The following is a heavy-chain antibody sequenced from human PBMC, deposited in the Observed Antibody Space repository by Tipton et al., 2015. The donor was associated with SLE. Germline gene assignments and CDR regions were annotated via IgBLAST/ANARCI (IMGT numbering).Heavy chain of an antibody. CDR2: INYSGGT. Sequence: TLSLTCAVYGGSFSDYYWSWIRQPPGKGLEWVGEINYSGGTYYNPSLKSRVTISVDTSKNQFSLKLSSVTAADTAVYYCARVVNWDWYFDLWGRGTLVTVSS. CDR1: GGSFSDYY. CDR3: ARVVNWDWYFDL. J-gene: IGHJ2*01. V-gene: IGHV4-34*01. D-gene: IGHD1-1*01.